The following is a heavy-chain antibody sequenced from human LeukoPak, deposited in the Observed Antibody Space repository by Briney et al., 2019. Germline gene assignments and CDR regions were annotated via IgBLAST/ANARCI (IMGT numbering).Heavy chain of an antibody. Sequence: GGSLRLSCAASGFTFSNYDMHWVRQAPGKGLEWVAVIWYDGSNKYYADSVKGRFTIFRDNSKNTLYLQMNSLRAEDTAVYYCARESPSGSFDYWGQGTLVTVSS. CDR1: GFTFSNYD. CDR2: IWYDGSNK. V-gene: IGHV3-33*08. J-gene: IGHJ4*02. D-gene: IGHD6-25*01. CDR3: ARESPSGSFDY.